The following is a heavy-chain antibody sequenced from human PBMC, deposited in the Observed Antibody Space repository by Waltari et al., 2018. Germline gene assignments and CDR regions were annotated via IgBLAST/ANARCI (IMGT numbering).Heavy chain of an antibody. D-gene: IGHD2-21*02. CDR1: GYTLTELS. V-gene: IGHV1-24*01. CDR2: FDPEDGET. J-gene: IGHJ6*02. CDR3: ATGVGCGGDCYGKMDV. Sequence: QVHLVQSGAEVKKPGASVKVSCKVSGYTLTELSMHCVRQAPGKGLEWMGGFDPEDGETIYAQKFRGRVTMTEDTSTDTAYMELSSLRSEDTAVYYCATGVGCGGDCYGKMDVWGQGTTVTVSS.